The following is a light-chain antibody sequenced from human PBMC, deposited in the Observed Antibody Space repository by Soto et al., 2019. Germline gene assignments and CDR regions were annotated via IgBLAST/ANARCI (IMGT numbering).Light chain of an antibody. V-gene: IGKV3-15*01. CDR2: DAS. CDR3: QQYYTWPRTT. J-gene: IGKJ5*01. Sequence: EIVMTQSPATLSVSLGEGATLSCRASQNVHTRLAWYQQKPGQAPRLLILDASTRATGVPDRFSGSGSGTEFTLSIRSLQSDDFAVYHCQQYYTWPRTTFGQGTRLDIK. CDR1: QNVHTR.